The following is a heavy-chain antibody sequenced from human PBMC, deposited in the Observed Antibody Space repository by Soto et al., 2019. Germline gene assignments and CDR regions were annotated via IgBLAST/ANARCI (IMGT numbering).Heavy chain of an antibody. CDR3: ASGPPSQGDYVNYYYGLDV. D-gene: IGHD4-17*01. V-gene: IGHV3-33*01. CDR1: GFTFSTYG. J-gene: IGHJ6*02. CDR2: IWYDGSNR. Sequence: QVQVVQSGGGVVQPGRSLRLSCVVSGFTFSTYGMHWVRQAPGKGLEWVAVIWYDGSNRYYGDSVKGRFTISRDNSRSTVYLQMNSLRVEDTAVYYCASGPPSQGDYVNYYYGLDVWGQGTTVTVSS.